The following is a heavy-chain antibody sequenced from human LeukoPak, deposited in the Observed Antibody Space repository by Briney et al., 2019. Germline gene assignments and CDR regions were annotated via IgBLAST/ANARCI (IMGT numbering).Heavy chain of an antibody. CDR3: ARGAAQYDSSGYQSSPFDY. CDR2: IIPIFDIT. Sequence: SVKVSCKASGGTFSSYGISWVRQAPGQGLDWMGRIIPIFDITNHAQNFQGRVTITADKSTSTAYMELSSLRSEDTAVYYCARGAAQYDSSGYQSSPFDYWGQGTLVTVSS. J-gene: IGHJ4*02. V-gene: IGHV1-69*04. D-gene: IGHD3-22*01. CDR1: GGTFSSYG.